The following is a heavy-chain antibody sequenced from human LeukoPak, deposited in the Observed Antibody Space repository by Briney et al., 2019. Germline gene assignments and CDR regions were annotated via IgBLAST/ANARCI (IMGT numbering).Heavy chain of an antibody. D-gene: IGHD3-16*01. CDR1: GGSISGSY. J-gene: IGHJ6*02. CDR2: IYYKGNA. CDR3: AKFGVDYDMIV. Sequence: ETLSLTRTVSGGSISGSYWTWIRQPPGKGLEWIGQIYYKGNADYNPSLKSRVTLSVDTSKNQFSLKLTAMTAADTAVYYCAKFGVDYDMIVWGQGTTVTVS. V-gene: IGHV4-59*01.